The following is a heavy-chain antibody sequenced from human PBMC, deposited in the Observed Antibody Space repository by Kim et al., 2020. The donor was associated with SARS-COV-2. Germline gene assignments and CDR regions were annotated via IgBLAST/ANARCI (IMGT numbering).Heavy chain of an antibody. CDR1: GFTFSSYC. V-gene: IGHV3-33*01. J-gene: IGHJ6*02. CDR3: ARDRAPTYYDILTGYSYYYGMDV. CDR2: IWYDGSNK. Sequence: GSLRLSCAASGFTFSSYCMHWVRQAPGKGLEWVAVIWYDGSNKYYADSVKGRFTISRDNSKNTLYLQMNSLRAEDTAVYYCARDRAPTYYDILTGYSYYYGMDVWGQGTTVTVSS. D-gene: IGHD3-9*01.